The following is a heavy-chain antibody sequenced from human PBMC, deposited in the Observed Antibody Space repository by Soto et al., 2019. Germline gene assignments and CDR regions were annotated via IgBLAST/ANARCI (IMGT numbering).Heavy chain of an antibody. Sequence: ASVKVSCKASGYIFTAYSMHWVQQAPGQGLEWMGVVNPSGGSTNYAQKFEGRVSLTWDTSISTAYMQLNSLKIDDTAVYYCAREVVETSSLWLDPWGQGTLVTVSS. CDR2: VNPSGGST. CDR3: AREVVETSSLWLDP. V-gene: IGHV1-46*01. CDR1: GYIFTAYS. D-gene: IGHD6-6*01. J-gene: IGHJ5*02.